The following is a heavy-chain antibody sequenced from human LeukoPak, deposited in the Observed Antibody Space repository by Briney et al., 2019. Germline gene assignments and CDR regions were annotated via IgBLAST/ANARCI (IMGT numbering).Heavy chain of an antibody. D-gene: IGHD3-3*01. J-gene: IGHJ6*03. V-gene: IGHV4-59*01. Sequence: PSETLSLTCTVSGGSISSYYWSWIRQPPGKGLEWIGYIYYSGSTNYNPSLKSRVTISVDTSKNQFSLKLSSVTAADTAVYYCAGAPFYDFWSGYYCYYYYMDVWGKGTTVTVSS. CDR2: IYYSGST. CDR3: AGAPFYDFWSGYYCYYYYMDV. CDR1: GGSISSYY.